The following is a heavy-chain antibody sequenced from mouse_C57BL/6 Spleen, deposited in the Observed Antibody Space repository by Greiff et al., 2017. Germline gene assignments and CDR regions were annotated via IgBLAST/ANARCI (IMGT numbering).Heavy chain of an antibody. CDR1: GYTFTSYT. Sequence: QVQLKESGAELARPGASVKMSCKASGYTFTSYTMHWVKQRPGQGLEWIGYINPSSGYTKYNQKFKDKATLTADKSSSTAYMQLSSLTSEDSAVYYCATTGTAWFAYWGQGTLVTVSA. D-gene: IGHD4-1*02. CDR3: ATTGTAWFAY. J-gene: IGHJ3*01. CDR2: INPSSGYT. V-gene: IGHV1-4*01.